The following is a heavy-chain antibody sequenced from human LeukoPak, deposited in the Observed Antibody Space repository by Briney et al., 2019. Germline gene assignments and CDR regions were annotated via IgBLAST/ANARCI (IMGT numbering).Heavy chain of an antibody. J-gene: IGHJ5*02. V-gene: IGHV1-24*01. CDR1: GYTLTELS. CDR3: ARAGYGNTFDP. CDR2: FDPEDGET. Sequence: ASVKVSCKVSGYTLTELSMHWVRQAPGKGLEWMGGFDPEDGETIYAQKFQGRVTMTEDTSTSTAYMELRSLRSDDTAVYYCARAGYGNTFDPWGQGTLVTVSS. D-gene: IGHD5-12*01.